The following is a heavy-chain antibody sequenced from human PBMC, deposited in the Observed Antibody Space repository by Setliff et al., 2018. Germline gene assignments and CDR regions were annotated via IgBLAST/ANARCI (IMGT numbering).Heavy chain of an antibody. J-gene: IGHJ4*02. Sequence: PSETLSLTCTVSGGSISTYYWSWIRQPPGKGLEFIGYVYYSGTTNYDPSLKSRVTMSVDTSKDQFSLKLISMSAADTAVYFCARGRNIAARLLDSWGQGALVTVSS. CDR3: ARGRNIAARLLDS. V-gene: IGHV4-59*12. CDR2: VYYSGTT. CDR1: GGSISTYY. D-gene: IGHD6-6*01.